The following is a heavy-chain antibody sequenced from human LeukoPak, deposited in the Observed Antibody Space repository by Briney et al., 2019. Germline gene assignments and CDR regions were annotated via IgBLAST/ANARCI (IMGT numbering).Heavy chain of an antibody. D-gene: IGHD6-19*01. CDR2: IYSGDST. CDR1: GFTVSSNY. Sequence: PGGSLRLSCAVSGFTVSSNYMSWVRQAPGKGLEWVSVIYSGDSTYYTDSVKGRFTLSRDNSKNTLYLQMNSLRAEDTAVYYCAREGSGPRVFHHWGQGTLVTVSS. J-gene: IGHJ1*01. V-gene: IGHV3-53*01. CDR3: AREGSGPRVFHH.